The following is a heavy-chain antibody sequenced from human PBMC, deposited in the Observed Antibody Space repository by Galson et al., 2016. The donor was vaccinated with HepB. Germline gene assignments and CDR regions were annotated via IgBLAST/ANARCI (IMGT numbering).Heavy chain of an antibody. Sequence: SLRLSCAASGFTFSIYAMTWVRQAPGKGLEWVSSISGSGNNTYHADSVKGRFTISRDNSKDAVFLQMNSLKADDTAVYYGAKCFGDVWVMNVWGQGTTVTVSS. J-gene: IGHJ6*02. CDR1: GFTFSIYA. V-gene: IGHV3-23*01. D-gene: IGHD3-3*01. CDR3: AKCFGDVWVMNV. CDR2: ISGSGNNT.